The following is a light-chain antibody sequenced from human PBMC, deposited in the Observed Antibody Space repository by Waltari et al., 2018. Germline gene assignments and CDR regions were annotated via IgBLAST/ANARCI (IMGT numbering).Light chain of an antibody. CDR3: QQYDDLPWT. Sequence: DIQITQSPSSLSASVGDKVTITCHASHGISSWLAWYQQKPGKAPKPLIYAASSLQSGVPSRFSGSGSGTDYTLTISSLQPEDFATYYCQQYDDLPWTFGQGTKVEIK. CDR2: AAS. CDR1: HGISSW. J-gene: IGKJ1*01. V-gene: IGKV1D-16*01.